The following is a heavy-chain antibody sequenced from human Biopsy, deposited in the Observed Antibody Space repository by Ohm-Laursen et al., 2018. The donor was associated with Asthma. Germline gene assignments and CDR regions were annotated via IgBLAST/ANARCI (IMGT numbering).Heavy chain of an antibody. J-gene: IGHJ4*02. D-gene: IGHD6-19*01. CDR1: GFTFSNYA. V-gene: IGHV3-23*03. Sequence: SLRLSCSASGFTFSNYAMSWVRQAPGKGLEWVSVIYSGGTSHTADSVRGRFTISRDYSKNTLYLQMHSLRAEDTAVYYCARGDSSGWSQYYFDYWGQGTLVTVSS. CDR3: ARGDSSGWSQYYFDY. CDR2: IYSGGTS.